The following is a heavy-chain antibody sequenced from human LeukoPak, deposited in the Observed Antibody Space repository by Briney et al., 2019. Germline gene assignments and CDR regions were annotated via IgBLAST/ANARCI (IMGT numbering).Heavy chain of an antibody. D-gene: IGHD5-18*01. J-gene: IGHJ4*02. Sequence: GASVKVSCKASGGTFSNYAISWVRQAPGQGLEWMGVFIAIFPTPNYAQKFQDRVSITADKSTSTDYMELSSLRSEDAAISYCARGVMDTPNWNDYWGQGTLVTVSS. CDR3: ARGVMDTPNWNDY. CDR2: FIAIFPTP. V-gene: IGHV1-69*06. CDR1: GGTFSNYA.